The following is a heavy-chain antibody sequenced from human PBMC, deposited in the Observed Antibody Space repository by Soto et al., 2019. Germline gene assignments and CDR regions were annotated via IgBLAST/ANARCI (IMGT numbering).Heavy chain of an antibody. V-gene: IGHV3-21*01. D-gene: IGHD3-10*01. CDR3: ASLGLWFGNNWFDP. CDR2: ISSSSSYI. CDR1: GFTFSSYS. Sequence: EVQLVESGGGLVKPGGSLRLSCAASGFTFSSYSMNWARQAPGKGLEWVSSISSSSSYIYYADSVKGRFTISRDNAKNSLYLQMNSLRAEDTAVYYCASLGLWFGNNWFDPWGQGTLVTVSS. J-gene: IGHJ5*02.